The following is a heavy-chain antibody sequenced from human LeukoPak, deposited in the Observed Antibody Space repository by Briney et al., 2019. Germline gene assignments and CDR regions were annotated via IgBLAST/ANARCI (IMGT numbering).Heavy chain of an antibody. CDR2: ISFDVSNK. CDR1: GFTFSSYS. J-gene: IGHJ4*02. D-gene: IGHD3-10*01. CDR3: AKVGSGSYPQALPDY. Sequence: GGSLRLSCSPSGFTFSSYSMHSVRQATGKGLGWVAVISFDVSNKYYTDSVNGRFTISRDNSKNTLYLQMNSLRAEDTAVYYCAKVGSGSYPQALPDYWGQGTLVTVSS. V-gene: IGHV3-30*18.